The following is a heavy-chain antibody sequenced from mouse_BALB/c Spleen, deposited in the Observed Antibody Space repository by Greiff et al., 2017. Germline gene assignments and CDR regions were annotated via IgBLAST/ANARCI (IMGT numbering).Heavy chain of an antibody. Sequence: VQRVESGAELVRPGTSVKVSCKASGYAFTNYLIEWVKQRPGQGLEWIGVINPGSGGTNYNEKFKGKATLTADKSSSTAYMQLSSLTSDDSAVYFCARSGIYYGSRFDYWGQGTTLTVSS. J-gene: IGHJ2*01. D-gene: IGHD1-1*01. CDR1: GYAFTNYL. CDR3: ARSGIYYGSRFDY. V-gene: IGHV1-54*01. CDR2: INPGSGGT.